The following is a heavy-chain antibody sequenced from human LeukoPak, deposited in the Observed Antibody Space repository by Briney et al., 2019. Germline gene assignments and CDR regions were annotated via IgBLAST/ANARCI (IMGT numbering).Heavy chain of an antibody. D-gene: IGHD6-13*01. CDR1: GFTFSSYS. CDR3: ARDKAAAGTSGYFQH. J-gene: IGHJ1*01. Sequence: PGGSLRLSCAGSGFTFSSYSMNWVRQAPGKGLEWVSSISSSSSYIYYADSVKGRFTISRDNAKNSLYLQMNSLRAEDTAVYYCARDKAAAGTSGYFQHWGQGTLVTVSS. V-gene: IGHV3-21*01. CDR2: ISSSSSYI.